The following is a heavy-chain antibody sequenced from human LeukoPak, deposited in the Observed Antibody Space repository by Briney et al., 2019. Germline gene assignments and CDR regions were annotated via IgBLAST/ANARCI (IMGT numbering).Heavy chain of an antibody. Sequence: PGGSLRLSCAASGFTCSTYTMNWVRQAPGKGLEWVSYISSSSSTIYYADSVKGRFTISRDNAKNSLYLQMNSLRAEDTAVYYCASAFGELLAPKGGMDVWGQGTTVTVSS. CDR1: GFTCSTYT. D-gene: IGHD3-10*01. CDR2: ISSSSSTI. V-gene: IGHV3-48*01. J-gene: IGHJ6*02. CDR3: ASAFGELLAPKGGMDV.